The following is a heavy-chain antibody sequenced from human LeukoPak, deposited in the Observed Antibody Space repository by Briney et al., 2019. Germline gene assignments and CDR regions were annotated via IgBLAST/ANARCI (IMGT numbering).Heavy chain of an antibody. V-gene: IGHV3-48*03. CDR2: ISSSGSTI. CDR1: GLTFSDYE. Sequence: GGSPRLSCAASGLTFSDYEMNWVRQAPGKGLEWVSYISSSGSTIYYADSVKGRFTISRDNAKNSLYLQMNSLRAEDTAVYYCASALYSSLKNYWGQGTLVTVSS. D-gene: IGHD6-13*01. CDR3: ASALYSSLKNY. J-gene: IGHJ4*02.